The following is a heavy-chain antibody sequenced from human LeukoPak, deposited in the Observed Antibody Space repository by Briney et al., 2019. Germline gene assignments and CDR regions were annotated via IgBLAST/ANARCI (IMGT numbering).Heavy chain of an antibody. D-gene: IGHD6-6*01. CDR1: GFTFGDYA. Sequence: GGSLRLSCTASGFTFGDYAMSWFRQAPGKGLEWVGFIRSKAYGGTTEYAASVKGRFTISRDDSKSIAYLQMNSLKTEDTAVYYCTRQYSSSSTYYYYYMDVWGKGTTVTVSS. CDR2: IRSKAYGGTT. CDR3: TRQYSSSSTYYYYYMDV. V-gene: IGHV3-49*03. J-gene: IGHJ6*03.